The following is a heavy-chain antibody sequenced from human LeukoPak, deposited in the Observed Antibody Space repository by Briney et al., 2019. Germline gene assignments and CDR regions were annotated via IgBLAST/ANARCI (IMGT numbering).Heavy chain of an antibody. J-gene: IGHJ3*02. CDR3: ARVYGTDAFDI. CDR1: GGSISSYY. Sequence: SETLSLTCTVSGGSISSYYWSWIRQPPGQGLEWIGYIYYSGSTNYNPSLKSRVTISVDTSKNQFSLKLSSVTAADTAVYYCARVYGTDAFDIWGQGTIVTVSS. D-gene: IGHD3-10*01. CDR2: IYYSGST. V-gene: IGHV4-59*01.